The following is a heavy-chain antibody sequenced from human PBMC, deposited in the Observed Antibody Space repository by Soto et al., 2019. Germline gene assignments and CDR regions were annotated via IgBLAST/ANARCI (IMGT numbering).Heavy chain of an antibody. CDR3: ASGRGGVTTFDY. D-gene: IGHD4-17*01. Sequence: QVQLQQWGAGLLKPSETLSLTCAVYGGSFSGYYWSWIRQPPGKGLEWIGEINHSGSTNYNPSLKSRVTISVDTSKIQFSLKLSSVTAADPAVYYCASGRGGVTTFDYWGQGTLVTVSS. CDR2: INHSGST. V-gene: IGHV4-34*01. CDR1: GGSFSGYY. J-gene: IGHJ4*02.